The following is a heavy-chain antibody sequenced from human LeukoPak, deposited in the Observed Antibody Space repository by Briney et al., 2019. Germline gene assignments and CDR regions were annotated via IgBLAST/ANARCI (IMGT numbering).Heavy chain of an antibody. V-gene: IGHV4-59*08. CDR1: GGSISSYY. CDR3: ARQGILLKPDAFDI. Sequence: PSETLSLTCTVSGGSISSYYWSWIRQPPGKGLEWIGYIYYSGSTNYNPSLKSRVTISVDTSKNQFSLKLSSVTAADTAVYYCARQGILLKPDAFDIWGQGTMVTVSS. CDR2: IYYSGST. D-gene: IGHD1-26*01. J-gene: IGHJ3*02.